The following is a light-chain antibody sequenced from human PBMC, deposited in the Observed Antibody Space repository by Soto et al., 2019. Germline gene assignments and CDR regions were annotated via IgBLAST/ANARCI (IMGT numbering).Light chain of an antibody. CDR3: QQYGSSPRT. V-gene: IGKV3-20*01. J-gene: IGKJ1*01. CDR2: GAS. Sequence: EIVMTPSPGTLSVSTEEGATLSCRASQSVDRNLAWYQQKPGQSPRLLIYGASTRATGIPARFSGSGSGTDFTLTISRLEPEDFAVYYCQQYGSSPRTFGQGTKVDIK. CDR1: QSVDRN.